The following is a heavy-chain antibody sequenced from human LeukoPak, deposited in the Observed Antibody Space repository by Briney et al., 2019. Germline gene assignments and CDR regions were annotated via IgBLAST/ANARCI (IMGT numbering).Heavy chain of an antibody. J-gene: IGHJ3*02. CDR3: AREGDSSGYHDAFDI. Sequence: SETLSLTCTVSGGSISSGGYYWSWIRQHPGKGLEWIGYIYYSGSTYYNPSLKSRVTISVDRSKNQFSLKLSSVTAADTAVYYCAREGDSSGYHDAFDIWGQGTMVTVSS. CDR1: GGSISSGGYY. V-gene: IGHV4-31*03. D-gene: IGHD3-22*01. CDR2: IYYSGST.